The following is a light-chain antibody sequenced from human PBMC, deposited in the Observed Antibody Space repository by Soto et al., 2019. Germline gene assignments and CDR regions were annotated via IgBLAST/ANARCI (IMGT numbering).Light chain of an antibody. J-gene: IGLJ2*01. CDR1: SSDVGYYNY. CDR2: GVS. V-gene: IGLV2-8*01. CDR3: SSYAGSNNVL. Sequence: QSVLTQPPSASGSPGQSVTISCTGTSSDVGYYNYVSWYQHHPGKAPKLMIYGVSKRPSGVPDRFSGSKSGNTAALTVSGLQAEDEADYYCSSYAGSNNVLFGGGTKLTVL.